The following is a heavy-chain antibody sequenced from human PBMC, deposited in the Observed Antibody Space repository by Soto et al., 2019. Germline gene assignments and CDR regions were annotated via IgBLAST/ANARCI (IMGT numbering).Heavy chain of an antibody. CDR1: GGSISSYY. J-gene: IGHJ6*03. CDR3: ASSQYYDFWSGYYTSYMDV. V-gene: IGHV4-59*08. Sequence: SETLSLTCTVSGGSISSYYWSWIRQPPGKGLEWIGYIYYSGSTNYNPSHKSRVTISVDTSKNQFSLKLSSVTAADTAVYYCASSQYYDFWSGYYTSYMDVWGKGTTVTVSS. CDR2: IYYSGST. D-gene: IGHD3-3*01.